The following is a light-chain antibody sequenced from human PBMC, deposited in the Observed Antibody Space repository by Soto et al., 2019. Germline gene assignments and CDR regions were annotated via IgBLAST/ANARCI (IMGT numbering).Light chain of an antibody. J-gene: IGLJ1*01. CDR1: SSDVGGYNY. CDR2: EVT. V-gene: IGLV2-8*01. CDR3: SSYAGSTRGV. Sequence: QSVLXQPPSASGSPGQSVTISCTGTSSDVGGYNYVSWYQQHPGKAPKLMIYEVTQRPSGVPDRFSGSKFGNTAYLTVSGLQAEDEADYYCSSYAGSTRGVFGTGTKVTVL.